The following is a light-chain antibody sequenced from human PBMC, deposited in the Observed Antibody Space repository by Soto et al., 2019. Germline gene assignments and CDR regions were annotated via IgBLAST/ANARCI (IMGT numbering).Light chain of an antibody. J-gene: IGKJ2*01. CDR2: SAS. CDR1: QDITTY. CDR3: LQINSYPYT. Sequence: IQLTQSPSSLPASVGDRVTITCRASQDITTYLAWYQQKPGKAPKLLLYSASALHSGVPSRFSGSGSETDFTLSISSLEPEEFATYYCLQINSYPYTFGQGTQLDI. V-gene: IGKV1-9*01.